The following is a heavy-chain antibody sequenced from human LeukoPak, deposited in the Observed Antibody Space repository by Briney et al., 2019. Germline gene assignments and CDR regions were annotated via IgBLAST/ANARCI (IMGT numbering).Heavy chain of an antibody. CDR1: GYSFTNYW. J-gene: IGHJ4*02. CDR2: IYPGDSDT. V-gene: IGHV5-51*01. CDR3: ARLDYYDSSGYSYYFDY. D-gene: IGHD3-22*01. Sequence: GESLKISCKSSGYSFTNYWIGWVRQMPGKGLEWMGIIYPGDSDTRYSPSFQGQVTISADKSISTAYLQWSSLKASDTAMYYCARLDYYDSSGYSYYFDYWGQGTLVTVSS.